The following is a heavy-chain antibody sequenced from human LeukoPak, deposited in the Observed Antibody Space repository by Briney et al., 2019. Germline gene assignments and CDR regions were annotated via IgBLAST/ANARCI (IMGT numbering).Heavy chain of an antibody. J-gene: IGHJ4*02. Sequence: GGSLRLSCAASGFTFSSYSMNWVRQAPGRGLEWVSSISSGSSYIYYADSLKGRFTISRDNAKNSLYLQMNSLRAEDTALYYCAKDHPNGYLYYFDYWGQGTLVTVSS. V-gene: IGHV3-21*04. CDR1: GFTFSSYS. CDR2: ISSGSSYI. D-gene: IGHD1-1*01. CDR3: AKDHPNGYLYYFDY.